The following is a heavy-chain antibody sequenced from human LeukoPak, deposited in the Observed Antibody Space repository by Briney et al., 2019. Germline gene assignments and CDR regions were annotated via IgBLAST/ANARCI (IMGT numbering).Heavy chain of an antibody. J-gene: IGHJ4*02. V-gene: IGHV3-23*01. CDR1: GFTFSNSA. D-gene: IGHD6-13*01. CDR3: ARDLAASGTGYFDY. CDR2: FTRNDETT. Sequence: GGSLRLSCAASGFTFSNSAMSWVRQAPGKGLEWVSGFTRNDETTSYADSVKGRFTISRDNSRDTLYLQMSSLTAEDTAVYYCARDLAASGTGYFDYWGQGILVTVAS.